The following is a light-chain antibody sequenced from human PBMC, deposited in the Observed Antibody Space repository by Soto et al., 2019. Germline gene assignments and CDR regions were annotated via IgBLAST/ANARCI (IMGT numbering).Light chain of an antibody. CDR2: GTS. CDR3: QQTFTTPCS. V-gene: IGKV1-39*01. CDR1: QSIIRY. J-gene: IGKJ2*04. Sequence: DIQMTQSPSSLSASVGDSVTITCRASQSIIRYLNWYQQKQGKAPKLLIYGTSSLQSGVPSRFSGSGSGTDFTLTISTLQPEDFSTYYCQQTFTTPCSFGQGTKLE.